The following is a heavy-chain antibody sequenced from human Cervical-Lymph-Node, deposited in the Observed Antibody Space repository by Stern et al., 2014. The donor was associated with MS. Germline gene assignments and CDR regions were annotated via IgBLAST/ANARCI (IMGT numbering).Heavy chain of an antibody. CDR3: ARDSSGYYYLNWCDP. CDR2: IWYDGSNK. J-gene: IGHJ5*02. CDR1: GFTFSSYG. V-gene: IGHV3-33*01. Sequence: VQLVESGGGVVQPGRSLRLSCAASGFTFSSYGMHWVRQAPGKGLEWVAVIWYDGSNKYYADSVKGRFTISRDNSKNTLYLQMNSLRAEDTAVYYCARDSSGYYYLNWCDPWGQGTLVTVSS. D-gene: IGHD3-22*01.